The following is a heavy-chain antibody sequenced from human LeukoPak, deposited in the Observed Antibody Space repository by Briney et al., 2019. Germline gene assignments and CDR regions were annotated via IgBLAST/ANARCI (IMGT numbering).Heavy chain of an antibody. CDR3: ARGGVGYCSGGSCRPYDH. D-gene: IGHD2-15*01. CDR1: GGSFSGYY. CDR2: INHSGST. J-gene: IGHJ4*02. Sequence: PSETLSLTCAVYGGSFSGYYWSWIRQPPGKGLEWIGEINHSGSTNYNPSLKSRVTISVDTSKNQFSLKLSSVTAADTAVYYCARGGVGYCSGGSCRPYDHWGQGTLVTVSS. V-gene: IGHV4-34*01.